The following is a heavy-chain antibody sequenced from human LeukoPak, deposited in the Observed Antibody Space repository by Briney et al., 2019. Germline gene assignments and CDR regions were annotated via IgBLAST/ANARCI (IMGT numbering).Heavy chain of an antibody. V-gene: IGHV1-24*01. Sequence: ASVKVSCKVSGYTLTELSMHWVRQAPGKGLEWMGGFDPEDGETIYAQKFQGRVTMTEDTSTDTAYMELGSLRSEDTAVYYCATEPRRWVVPPWFDPWGQGTLVTVSS. CDR3: ATEPRRWVVPPWFDP. J-gene: IGHJ5*02. CDR2: FDPEDGET. D-gene: IGHD4-23*01. CDR1: GYTLTELS.